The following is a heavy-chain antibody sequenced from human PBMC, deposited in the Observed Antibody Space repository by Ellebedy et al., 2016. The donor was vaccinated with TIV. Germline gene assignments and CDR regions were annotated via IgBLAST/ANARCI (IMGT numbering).Heavy chain of an antibody. V-gene: IGHV4-39*01. D-gene: IGHD3/OR15-3a*01. Sequence: SETLSLTCTVSGGSLSNYPYYWGWIRQSPGKGLEWIGTVYYSGNTYYNPSLKSRVTISADTSMNRFSLELNSVTATDTAVYYCARNVLIFTFDKWYSDLWGRGTLVTVSS. J-gene: IGHJ2*01. CDR2: VYYSGNT. CDR3: ARNVLIFTFDKWYSDL. CDR1: GGSLSNYPYY.